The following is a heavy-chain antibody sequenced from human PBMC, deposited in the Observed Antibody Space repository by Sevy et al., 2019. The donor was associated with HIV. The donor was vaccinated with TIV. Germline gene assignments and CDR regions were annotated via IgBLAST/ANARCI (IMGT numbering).Heavy chain of an antibody. CDR1: GFTFSDYY. Sequence: GGSLRLSCAASGFTFSDYYMSWIRQAPGKGLEWVSYISSSSSYTNYADSVKGRFTISRDNAKNSLYLQMNSLRVEDTAVYYCARFGSVSSGWYRNAFDIWGQGTMVTVSS. V-gene: IGHV3-11*06. CDR3: ARFGSVSSGWYRNAFDI. J-gene: IGHJ3*02. CDR2: ISSSSSYT. D-gene: IGHD6-19*01.